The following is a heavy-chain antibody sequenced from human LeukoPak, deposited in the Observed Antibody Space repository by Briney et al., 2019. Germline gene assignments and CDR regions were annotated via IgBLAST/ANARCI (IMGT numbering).Heavy chain of an antibody. CDR1: GLSISDQY. V-gene: IGHV3-53*01. CDR2: IRSGGNI. CDR3: ARDRGYAMDV. Sequence: GGSLRLSCAASGLSISDQYMSWVRQAPGKGLEWVSIIRSGGNIYYADSVKGRFTISRDNSKNTVYLQMNSLRAEDTAVYYCARDRGYAMDVWGQGTTVTVSS. J-gene: IGHJ6*02. D-gene: IGHD1-1*01.